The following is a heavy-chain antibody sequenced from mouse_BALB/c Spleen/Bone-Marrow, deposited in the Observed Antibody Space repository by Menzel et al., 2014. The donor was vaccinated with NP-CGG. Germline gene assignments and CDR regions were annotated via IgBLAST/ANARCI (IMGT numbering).Heavy chain of an antibody. V-gene: IGHV5-6-4*01. CDR3: TRDNGPFDY. J-gene: IGHJ2*01. Sequence: DVMLVESGGGLVKPGGSLKLSCAASGFTFSSYTTSWVRQTPEKRLEWVATITSGGSYTYYPDSVKGRFTISRVNAKNTLYLQMSSLKSEDTAMYYCTRDNGPFDYWGQGTTLTVSS. CDR1: GFTFSSYT. CDR2: ITSGGSYT. D-gene: IGHD1-2*01.